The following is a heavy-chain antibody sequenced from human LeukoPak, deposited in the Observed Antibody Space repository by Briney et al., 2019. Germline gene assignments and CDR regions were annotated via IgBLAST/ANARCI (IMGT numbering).Heavy chain of an antibody. V-gene: IGHV3-30*03. CDR1: GFTFSSYG. CDR2: ISYDGSNK. J-gene: IGHJ4*02. CDR3: IVGATFDY. Sequence: PGGSLRLSCAASGFTFSSYGMHWVRQAPGKGLEWVAVISYDGSNKYYADSVKGRFTISRDNSKNTLYPQMNSLRAEDTAVYYCIVGATFDYWGQGTLVTVSS. D-gene: IGHD1-26*01.